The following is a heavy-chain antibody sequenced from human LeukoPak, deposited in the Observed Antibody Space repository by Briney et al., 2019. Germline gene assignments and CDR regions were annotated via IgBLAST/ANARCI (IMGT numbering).Heavy chain of an antibody. V-gene: IGHV1-69*13. CDR3: ARDLVGATGAFDI. Sequence: SVKVSCKASGGTFSSYAISWVRQAPGQGLEWMGGIIPIFGIANYAQKFQGRVTITADESTSTAYMELSSLRSEDTAVYYCARDLVGATGAFDIWGQGTMVTVSS. D-gene: IGHD1-26*01. J-gene: IGHJ3*02. CDR1: GGTFSSYA. CDR2: IIPIFGIA.